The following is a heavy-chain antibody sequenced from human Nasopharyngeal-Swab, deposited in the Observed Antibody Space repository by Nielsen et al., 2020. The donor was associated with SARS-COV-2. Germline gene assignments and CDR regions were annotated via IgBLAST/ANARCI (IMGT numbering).Heavy chain of an antibody. V-gene: IGHV4-39*07. CDR3: AISGWYYAFDI. Sequence: SETLSLTCTVSGGSINSSSYYWGWIRQPPGKGLEWIGSIYHSGSTYYNPSLESRVTISVDTSKNQFSLKLSSVTAADTAVYYCAISGWYYAFDIWGQGTMVTVSS. D-gene: IGHD6-19*01. CDR2: IYHSGST. J-gene: IGHJ3*02. CDR1: GGSINSSSYY.